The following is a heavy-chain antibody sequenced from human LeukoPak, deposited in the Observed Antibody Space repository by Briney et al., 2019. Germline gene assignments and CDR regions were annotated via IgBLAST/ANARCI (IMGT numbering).Heavy chain of an antibody. CDR2: IIPILGIA. CDR3: ARDCGDGRGSCLGY. CDR1: GGTFSSYA. J-gene: IGHJ4*02. V-gene: IGHV1-69*04. D-gene: IGHD2-15*01. Sequence: SVKVSCKASGGTFSSYAISWVRQAPGQGLEWMGRIIPILGIANYAQKFQGRVTITADKSTSTAYMELSSLRSEDAAVYYCARDCGDGRGSCLGYWGQGTLVTVSS.